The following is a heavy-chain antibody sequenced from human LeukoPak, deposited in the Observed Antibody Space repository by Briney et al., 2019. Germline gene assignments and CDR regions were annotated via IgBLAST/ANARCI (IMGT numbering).Heavy chain of an antibody. D-gene: IGHD2-2*01. V-gene: IGHV4-38-2*02. CDR3: ARGRCSSTSCYGDH. CDR2: IDGSGSS. Sequence: PSETLSLTCTVSGYSISSGYLWGWIRQPPGKGLEWIGSIDGSGSSYYNPSLKSRVTISVDTSKNQFSLKLSSVTAADTAVYYCARGRCSSTSCYGDHWGQGTLVTVSS. J-gene: IGHJ4*02. CDR1: GYSISSGYL.